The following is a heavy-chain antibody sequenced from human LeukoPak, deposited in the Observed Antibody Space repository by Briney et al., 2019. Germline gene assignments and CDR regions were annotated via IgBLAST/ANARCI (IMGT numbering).Heavy chain of an antibody. CDR1: GGSISSYY. V-gene: IGHV4-59*01. J-gene: IGHJ4*02. CDR3: ARGPGGYSYGYYFDY. D-gene: IGHD5-18*01. CDR2: FYYSGST. Sequence: SETLSLTCAVSGGSISSYYWSWIRQPPGKGLEWIGFFYYSGSTNYNPSLKSRATISVDTSKNHFSLKLSSVTAADTAVYYCARGPGGYSYGYYFDYWGQGTLVTVSS.